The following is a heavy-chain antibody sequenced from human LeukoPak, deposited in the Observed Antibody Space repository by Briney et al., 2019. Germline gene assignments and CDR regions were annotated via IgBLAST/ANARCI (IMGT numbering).Heavy chain of an antibody. D-gene: IGHD6-13*01. CDR1: GSTVSSNY. J-gene: IGHJ3*02. Sequence: GGSLRLSCAASGSTVSSNYMSWVRQAPGKGLEWVSVIYSGGSTYYADSVKGRFTISRDNSKNTLYLQMNSLRAEDTAVYYCARSSSWFSGSLDAFDIWGQGTMVTVSS. CDR3: ARSSSWFSGSLDAFDI. V-gene: IGHV3-66*01. CDR2: IYSGGST.